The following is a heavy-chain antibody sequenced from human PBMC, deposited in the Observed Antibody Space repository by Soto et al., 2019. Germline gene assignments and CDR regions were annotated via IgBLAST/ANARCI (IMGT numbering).Heavy chain of an antibody. J-gene: IGHJ6*02. CDR2: IYYSGST. V-gene: IGHV4-31*03. Sequence: PSETLSLTCTVSGGSISSGGYYWSWIRQHPGKGLEWIGYIYYSGSTYYNPSLKSRVTISVDTSKNQFSMKLSSVTAADTAVYYCAREIVRWFGELPNHYGMDVWGQGTTVTVSS. CDR3: AREIVRWFGELPNHYGMDV. D-gene: IGHD3-10*01. CDR1: GGSISSGGYY.